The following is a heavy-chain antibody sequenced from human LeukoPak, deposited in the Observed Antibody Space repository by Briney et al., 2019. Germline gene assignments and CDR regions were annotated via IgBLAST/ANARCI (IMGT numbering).Heavy chain of an antibody. CDR3: ARDYWPYGSGSSPTAYYYYYYMDV. CDR1: GGSFSGYY. J-gene: IGHJ6*03. D-gene: IGHD3-10*01. CDR2: INHSGST. V-gene: IGHV4-34*01. Sequence: SETLSLTCAVYGGSFSGYYWSWIRQPPGKGLEWIGEINHSGSTNYNPSLKSRVTMSVDTSKNQFSLKLSSVTAADTAVYYCARDYWPYGSGSSPTAYYYYYYMDVWGKGTTVTISS.